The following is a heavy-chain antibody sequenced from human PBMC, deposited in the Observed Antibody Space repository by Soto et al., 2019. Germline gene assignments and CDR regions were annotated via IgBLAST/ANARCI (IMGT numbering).Heavy chain of an antibody. CDR3: AGKSGYDYHYYYGMDV. J-gene: IGHJ6*02. D-gene: IGHD5-12*01. CDR2: IYYTGSA. V-gene: IGHV4-59*01. Sequence: PSETLSLTCTVSGGSISSYYWNWIRQPPGKGLEWIGYIYYTGSANYNPSLKSRVTISIDTSKNQFSLKLISVTAADTAVYYCAGKSGYDYHYYYGMDVWGQGTTVTVSS. CDR1: GGSISSYY.